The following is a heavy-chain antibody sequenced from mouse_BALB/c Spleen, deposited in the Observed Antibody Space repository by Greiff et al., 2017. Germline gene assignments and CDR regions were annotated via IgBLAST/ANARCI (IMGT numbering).Heavy chain of an antibody. J-gene: IGHJ4*01. CDR1: GYSFTSYW. D-gene: IGHD1-2*01. CDR3: ARSGITTGYAMDY. CDR2: IHPSDSET. Sequence: QVQLQQSGAELVRPGASVKLSCKASGYSFTSYWMNWVKQRPGQGLEWIGMIHPSDSETRLNQKFKDKATLTVDKSSSTAYMQLSSLTSEDSAVFFCARSGITTGYAMDYWGQGTSVTVAS. V-gene: IGHV1S82*01.